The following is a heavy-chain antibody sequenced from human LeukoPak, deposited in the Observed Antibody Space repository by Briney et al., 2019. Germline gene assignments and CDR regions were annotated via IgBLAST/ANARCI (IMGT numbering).Heavy chain of an antibody. D-gene: IGHD1-26*01. V-gene: IGHV3-21*01. J-gene: IGHJ4*02. CDR1: GFTFSSYS. Sequence: GRSLRLSCAASGFTFSSYSMNWVRQAPGKGLEWVSSISSSSSYIYYADSVKGRFTISRDNAKNSLYLQMNGLRAEDTAVYYCAREWELLEAFDYWGQGTLVTVSS. CDR2: ISSSSSYI. CDR3: AREWELLEAFDY.